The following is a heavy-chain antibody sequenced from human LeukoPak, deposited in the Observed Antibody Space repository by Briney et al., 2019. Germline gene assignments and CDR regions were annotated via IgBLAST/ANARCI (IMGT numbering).Heavy chain of an antibody. J-gene: IGHJ4*02. CDR3: AKIQGYFDY. CDR1: GFTFSSYG. V-gene: IGHV3-23*01. Sequence: GGSLTLSCAASGFTFSSYGMSWVRQAPGRGPQWVSAITGSGGTTYYADSVKGRFTISRDNSKNTLYLQTNSLRAQDTAGYYCAKIQGYFDYWGQGNLVTVSS. CDR2: ITGSGGTT.